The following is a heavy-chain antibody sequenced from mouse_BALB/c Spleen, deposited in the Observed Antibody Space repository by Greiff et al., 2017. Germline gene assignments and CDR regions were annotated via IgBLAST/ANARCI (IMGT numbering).Heavy chain of an antibody. V-gene: IGHV2-9*02. D-gene: IGHD1-1*02. J-gene: IGHJ1*01. CDR3: ARSLYGLWYFDV. CDR1: GFSLTSYG. Sequence: VHLVESGPGLVAPSQSLSITCTVSGFSLTSYGVHWVRQPPGKGLEWLGVIWAGGSTNYNSALMSRLSISKDNSKSQVFLKMNSLQTDDTAMYYCARSLYGLWYFDVWGAGTTVTVSS. CDR2: IWAGGST.